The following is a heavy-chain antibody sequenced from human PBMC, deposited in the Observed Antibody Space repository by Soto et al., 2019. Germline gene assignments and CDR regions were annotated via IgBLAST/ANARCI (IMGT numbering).Heavy chain of an antibody. CDR2: IYPDDSDT. CDR1: GYSFSNFW. D-gene: IGHD2-8*02. CDR3: ASSVLVTSTMNYFDL. Sequence: PGESLKISCQASGYSFSNFWIAWVRQMPGEGLEWLSIIYPDDSDTRYSPSFLGQVTISADKSIKTTYLQWSSLKASDTAIYFCASSVLVTSTMNYFDLWGQGTLVTVSS. V-gene: IGHV5-51*01. J-gene: IGHJ4*02.